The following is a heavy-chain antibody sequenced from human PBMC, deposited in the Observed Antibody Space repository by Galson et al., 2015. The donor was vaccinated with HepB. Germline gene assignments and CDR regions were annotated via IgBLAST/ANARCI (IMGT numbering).Heavy chain of an antibody. J-gene: IGHJ6*03. V-gene: IGHV1-3*01. CDR2: INAGNGNT. D-gene: IGHD3-3*01. CDR3: ARDRGMYYDFWSPHFYYMDV. CDR1: GYTFTSYA. Sequence: SVKVSCKASGYTFTSYAMHWVRQAPGQRLEWMGWINAGNGNTKYSQKFQGRVTITRDTSASTAYMELSSLRSEDTAVYYCARDRGMYYDFWSPHFYYMDVWGKGTTVTVSS.